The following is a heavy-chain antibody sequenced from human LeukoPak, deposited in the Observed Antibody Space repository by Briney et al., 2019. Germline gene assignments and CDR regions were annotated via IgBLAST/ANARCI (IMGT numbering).Heavy chain of an antibody. D-gene: IGHD3-22*01. CDR2: IYHSGNT. V-gene: IGHV4-34*01. Sequence: SETLSLTCAVYGGSFSGYYWSWIRQPPGKVLEWIGEIYHSGNTNYNPSLKSRVTISVDKSKNQFSLKLSSVTAADTAVYYCARDAYDSSGYSFDYWGQGTLVTVSS. CDR3: ARDAYDSSGYSFDY. CDR1: GGSFSGYY. J-gene: IGHJ4*02.